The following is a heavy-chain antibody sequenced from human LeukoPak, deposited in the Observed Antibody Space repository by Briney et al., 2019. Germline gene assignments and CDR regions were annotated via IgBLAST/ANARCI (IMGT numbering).Heavy chain of an antibody. Sequence: SETLSLICAVSGGSISSSNWWSWVRQPPGKGVEWIGEIYHSGSTNYNPSLKSRVTISVDKSKNQFSLKLSSVTAADTAVYYCARDCHYGSGSYYIDYWGQGTLVTVSS. CDR2: IYHSGST. J-gene: IGHJ4*02. D-gene: IGHD3-10*01. V-gene: IGHV4-4*02. CDR3: ARDCHYGSGSYYIDY. CDR1: GGSISSSNW.